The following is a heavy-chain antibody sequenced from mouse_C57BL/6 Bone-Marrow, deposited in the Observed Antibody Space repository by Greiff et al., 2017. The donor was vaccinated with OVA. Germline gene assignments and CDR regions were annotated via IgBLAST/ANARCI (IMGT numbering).Heavy chain of an antibody. V-gene: IGHV10-3*01. CDR2: IRSKSSNYAT. D-gene: IGHD2-12*01. J-gene: IGHJ4*01. Sequence: EVKLVESGGGLVQPKGSLTLSCAASGFTFNAYAMHWVRQAPGKGLEWVARIRSKSSNYATYYADSVKDRFTISRDDSQSMLYLQMNNLKTEDTAMYYSVRGGDDRNYYAMDDWGQGTSVTVSS. CDR1: GFTFNAYA. CDR3: VRGGDDRNYYAMDD.